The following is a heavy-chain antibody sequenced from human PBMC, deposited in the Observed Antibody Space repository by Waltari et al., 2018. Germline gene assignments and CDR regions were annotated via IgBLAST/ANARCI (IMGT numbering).Heavy chain of an antibody. CDR3: ARAMRWENKRFYYFAGLDV. D-gene: IGHD2-2*01. V-gene: IGHV3-33*03. J-gene: IGHJ6*01. Sequence: QVQLVESGGGVVQAGSSLRLSCAASGFAFSDYGMHWVRQAPGKGLEWVAVIWYRGTNKYHADSVKGRFTIFRDNSKSTVDLQMNTLRVEDTAVYYCARAMRWENKRFYYFAGLDVWGQGTSVTVSS. CDR1: GFAFSDYG. CDR2: IWYRGTNK.